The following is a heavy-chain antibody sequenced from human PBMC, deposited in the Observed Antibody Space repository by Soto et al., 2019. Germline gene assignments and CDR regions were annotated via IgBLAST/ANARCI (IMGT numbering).Heavy chain of an antibody. Sequence: QVQLVESGGGVVQPGRSLRLSCAASGFTFSSYGMHWVRQAPGKGLEWVAVISYDGSNKYYADSVKGRFTISRDNSKSTLYLQMNSLRAEDTAVYYCPKDRARYCGGGSCYSILDYWGQGTLVTVSS. V-gene: IGHV3-30*18. J-gene: IGHJ4*02. D-gene: IGHD2-15*01. CDR3: PKDRARYCGGGSCYSILDY. CDR2: ISYDGSNK. CDR1: GFTFSSYG.